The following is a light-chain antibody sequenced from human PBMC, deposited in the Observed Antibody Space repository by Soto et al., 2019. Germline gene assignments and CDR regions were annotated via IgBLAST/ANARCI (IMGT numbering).Light chain of an antibody. J-gene: IGLJ1*01. CDR3: QSHDTSLSGYV. CDR1: SSNIGAGYD. CDR2: GNT. Sequence: QSVLTQPPSVSGAPGQRVTISCTGSSSNIGAGYDVHWYQQLPGTAPKLLIYGNTNRPSGVPDRFSGSKSGTSASLAITGLQAEHEADYYCQSHDTSLSGYVFGTGTKVTVL. V-gene: IGLV1-40*01.